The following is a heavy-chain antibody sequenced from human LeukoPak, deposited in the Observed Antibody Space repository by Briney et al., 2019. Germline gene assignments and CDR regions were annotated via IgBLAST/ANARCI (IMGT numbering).Heavy chain of an antibody. D-gene: IGHD2-8*01. CDR3: AKAVKPMEGAFDV. J-gene: IGHJ3*01. Sequence: GGSLRLSCVTSGFTFRVYGMSWARQAPGKGLEWVSSMGSVDDIHYADSVKGRFTISRDNSKNTVYMEMNSLRAEDTAIYYCAKAVKPMEGAFDVWGQGTMVTVSS. V-gene: IGHV3-23*01. CDR1: GFTFRVYG. CDR2: MGSVDDI.